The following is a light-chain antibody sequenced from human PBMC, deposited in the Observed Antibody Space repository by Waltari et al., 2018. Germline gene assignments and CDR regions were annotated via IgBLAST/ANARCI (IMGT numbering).Light chain of an antibody. V-gene: IGLV1-40*01. CDR3: QSYDSSLSAHVV. J-gene: IGLJ2*01. CDR1: SSTIGAGYD. Sequence: QSVLTQPPSVSGAPGQRVTISCTGSSSTIGAGYDVHWYQQLPGTAPKLLIYANSNRPSGVPDRFSGSKSGTSASLAITGLQAEDEAGYYCQSYDSSLSAHVVFGGGTKLTVL. CDR2: ANS.